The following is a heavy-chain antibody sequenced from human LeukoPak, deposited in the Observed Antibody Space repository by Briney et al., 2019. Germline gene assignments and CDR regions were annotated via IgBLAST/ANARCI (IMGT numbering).Heavy chain of an antibody. CDR2: ISAYNGNT. CDR3: ATSRGYSYGDYFDY. V-gene: IGHV1-18*04. Sequence: ASVKVSCKASGYTFTSYGISWVRQAPGQGLEWMGWISAYNGNTNYAQKLQGRVTMTTDTSTSTAYMKLRSLRSDDTAVYYCATSRGYSYGDYFDYWGQGTLVTVSS. CDR1: GYTFTSYG. D-gene: IGHD5-18*01. J-gene: IGHJ4*02.